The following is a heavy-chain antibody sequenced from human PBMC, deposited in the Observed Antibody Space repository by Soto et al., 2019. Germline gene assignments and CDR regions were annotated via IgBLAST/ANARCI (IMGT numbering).Heavy chain of an antibody. D-gene: IGHD2-2*01. CDR1: GFNFSRYW. CDR3: ARGLSSCRSARCYSYYYGMEG. V-gene: IGHV3-74*01. J-gene: IGHJ6*02. CDR2: INSDGSRT. Sequence: PGGSLRLSCTASGFNFSRYWTHWVRQDPGRGLVWVSHINSDGSRTSYADSVKGRFTISRDNAKNTLYLQMNSLRAEDTDVYYCARGLSSCRSARCYSYYYGMEGWGQGTSVTVSS.